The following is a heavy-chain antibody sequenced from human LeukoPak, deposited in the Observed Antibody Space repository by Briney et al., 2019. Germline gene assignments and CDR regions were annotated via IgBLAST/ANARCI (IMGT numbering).Heavy chain of an antibody. V-gene: IGHV3-23*01. Sequence: AGSLRLSCAASGFTFSSYEMNWVRQAPGKGLEWVSAISGSGGSTYYADSVKGRFTISRDNSKNTLYLQMNSLRAEDTAVYYCAKLLGSSYYFDYWGQGTLVTVSS. CDR3: AKLLGSSYYFDY. CDR1: GFTFSSYE. D-gene: IGHD6-6*01. CDR2: ISGSGGST. J-gene: IGHJ4*02.